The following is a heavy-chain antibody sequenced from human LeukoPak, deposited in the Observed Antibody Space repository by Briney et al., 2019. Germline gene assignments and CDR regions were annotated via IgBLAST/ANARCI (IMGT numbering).Heavy chain of an antibody. CDR3: AKSNGYGLVDI. CDR2: IFYSGST. J-gene: IGHJ3*02. Sequence: PSETLSLTCAVYGGSFSGYYWGWVRQPPGKGLEWIGNIFYSGSTYYSPSLKSRVTISLDTSRNQFSLKLNSVTAADTAVYYCAKSNGYGLVDIWGQGTMVTVSS. D-gene: IGHD3-10*01. CDR1: GGSFSGYY. V-gene: IGHV4-34*12.